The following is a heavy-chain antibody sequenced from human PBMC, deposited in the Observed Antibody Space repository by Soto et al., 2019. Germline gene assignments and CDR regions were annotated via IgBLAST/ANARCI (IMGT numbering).Heavy chain of an antibody. Sequence: GGSLRLSCAASGFTFSSYVMSWVRQAQGKGLEWVSAISGSGGSTYYADSVKGRFTISRDNSKNTLYLQMNSLRAEDTAVYYCATLQGTYYYGSGSYYLPYWAQGTLVTVSS. D-gene: IGHD3-10*01. J-gene: IGHJ4*02. V-gene: IGHV3-23*01. CDR2: ISGSGGST. CDR3: ATLQGTYYYGSGSYYLPY. CDR1: GFTFSSYV.